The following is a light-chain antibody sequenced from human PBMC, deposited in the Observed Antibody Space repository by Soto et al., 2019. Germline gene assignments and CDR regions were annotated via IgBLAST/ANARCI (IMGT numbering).Light chain of an antibody. CDR2: NVY. V-gene: IGLV2-14*03. Sequence: QSALTQPASVSGSPGESITISCTGTSSDVGAYNFVSWHQQHPGKAPKLMIYNVYDRPSGISYRFSVSKSGNTASLTISGLQGEDEDDYSCSAYTFSRTYGFGNANEV. J-gene: IGLJ1*01. CDR3: SAYTFSRTYG. CDR1: SSDVGAYNF.